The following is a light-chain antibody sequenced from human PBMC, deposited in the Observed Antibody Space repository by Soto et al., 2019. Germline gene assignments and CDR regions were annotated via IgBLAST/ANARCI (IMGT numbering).Light chain of an antibody. CDR3: QQYDKWPTWT. CDR1: QSVSRD. V-gene: IGKV3-15*01. CDR2: GAS. Sequence: EIVLTQSPGTLSLSPGERATLSCRASQSVSRDLAWYQQKPGQAPRLLIYGASTRAPSIPARFSGSGSGTDFTLTISSLQSEDFAVYYCQQYDKWPTWTFGQGTKVDIK. J-gene: IGKJ1*01.